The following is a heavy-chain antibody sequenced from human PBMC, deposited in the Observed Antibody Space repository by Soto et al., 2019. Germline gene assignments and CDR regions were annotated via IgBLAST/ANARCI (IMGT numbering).Heavy chain of an antibody. CDR2: VIPILGIA. V-gene: IGHV1-69*04. J-gene: IGHJ5*02. CDR3: ARDGSIPGDP. CDR1: GGTFSSYT. Sequence: GXSVKVSCKASGGTFSSYTISWVRQAPGQGLEWVGRVIPILGIANYAQKFQGRVTITADKSTSTAYMELSSLRSEDTAVYYCARDGSIPGDPWGQGTLGTVSS. D-gene: IGHD3-10*01.